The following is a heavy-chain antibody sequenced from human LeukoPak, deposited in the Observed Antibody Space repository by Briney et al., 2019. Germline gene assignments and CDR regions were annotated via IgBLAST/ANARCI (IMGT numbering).Heavy chain of an antibody. D-gene: IGHD2-15*01. CDR2: INTNTGNP. CDR1: GYMFIRYS. Sequence: GASVTVSCTPAGYMFIRYSMSWVRQAPGQGLELMGLINTNTGNPTYSQGFTGRFVFSLDISVSTAYLQITSLKAEDTAVYYCARAKYCSSDNCYSDFWGQGTLVTVSS. V-gene: IGHV7-4-1*02. J-gene: IGHJ4*02. CDR3: ARAKYCSSDNCYSDF.